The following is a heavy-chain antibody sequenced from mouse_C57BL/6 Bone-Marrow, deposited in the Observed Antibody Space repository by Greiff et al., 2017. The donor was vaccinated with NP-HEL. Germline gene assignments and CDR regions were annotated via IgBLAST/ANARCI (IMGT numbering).Heavy chain of an antibody. J-gene: IGHJ3*01. V-gene: IGHV1-82*01. Sequence: QVQLKESGPELVKPGASVKISCKASGYAFSSSWMNWVKQRPGKGLEWIGRIYPGDGDTNYNGKFKGKATLTADKSSSTAYMQLSSLTSEDSAVYFCFPSELGFAYWGQGTLVTVSA. D-gene: IGHD6-1*01. CDR3: FPSELGFAY. CDR1: GYAFSSSW. CDR2: IYPGDGDT.